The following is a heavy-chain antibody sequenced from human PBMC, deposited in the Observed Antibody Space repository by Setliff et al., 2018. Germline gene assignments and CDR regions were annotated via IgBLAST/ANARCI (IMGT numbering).Heavy chain of an antibody. CDR1: GLSYINDW. Sequence: PGGSLRLSCTASGLSYINDWVSWVRQAPGKGLEWVSGGSTGKTDYADSVKGRFTMSRDNSGNTLYLQMTSLSAEDTAVYYCARRLPYFGMDVWGQGTTVTVSS. D-gene: IGHD2-15*01. V-gene: IGHV3-23*01. J-gene: IGHJ6*02. CDR2: GSTGKT. CDR3: ARRLPYFGMDV.